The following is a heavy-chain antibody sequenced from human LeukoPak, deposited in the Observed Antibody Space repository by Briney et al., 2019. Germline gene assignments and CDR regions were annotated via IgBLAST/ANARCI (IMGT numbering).Heavy chain of an antibody. D-gene: IGHD6-13*01. CDR3: AKDNWVAASSFDY. CDR1: GFTFSNAW. J-gene: IGHJ4*02. V-gene: IGHV3-23*01. CDR2: ISGSGSGT. Sequence: GGSLRLSCAASGFTFSNAWMSWVRQTPGKGLEWVSAISGSGSGTYYADSVKGRFTISRDNSKNTLYLQMNSLRVEDTAVYYCAKDNWVAASSFDYWGQGTLVTVSS.